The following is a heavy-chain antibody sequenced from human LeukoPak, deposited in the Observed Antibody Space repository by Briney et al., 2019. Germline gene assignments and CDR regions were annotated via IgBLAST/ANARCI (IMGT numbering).Heavy chain of an antibody. CDR2: INPNSGDT. CDR3: ARSAEHCNNGVCFTDYYMDV. CDR1: GYTFTAYY. Sequence: ASVKVSCKASGYTFTAYYMHWVRQAPGQGLEWMGWINPNSGDTNYAQKFQGRVTMTRDTSITTAYMELNSLTSDDTAVYFCARSAEHCNNGVCFTDYYMDVWGKGTTVTVSS. D-gene: IGHD2-8*01. V-gene: IGHV1-2*02. J-gene: IGHJ6*03.